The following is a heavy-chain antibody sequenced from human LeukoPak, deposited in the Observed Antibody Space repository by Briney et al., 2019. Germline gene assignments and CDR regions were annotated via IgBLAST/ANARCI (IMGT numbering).Heavy chain of an antibody. D-gene: IGHD2/OR15-2a*01. CDR3: ARVYDHFYYMDV. Sequence: GGSLRLSCAASGFTFSSYWMSWVRQAPGKGLEWVANIKQDGSEEYYVDSVKGRFTISRDNAKNSLYLQMNSLTAGDTAVYYCARVYDHFYYMDVWGKGTTVTVSS. J-gene: IGHJ6*03. V-gene: IGHV3-7*01. CDR1: GFTFSSYW. CDR2: IKQDGSEE.